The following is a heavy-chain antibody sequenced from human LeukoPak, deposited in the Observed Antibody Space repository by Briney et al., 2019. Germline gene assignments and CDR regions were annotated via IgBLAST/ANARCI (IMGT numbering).Heavy chain of an antibody. D-gene: IGHD4-17*01. Sequence: GGSLILSCAASGFTISSCWMSWVRQAPGKGLEWVANMKEDGSEINYMDSVKARFSMSRDNAENSLYLQMNSLTAEDTAVYYCARDPHYGVIDYWGQGSLVTVSS. CDR3: ARDPHYGVIDY. CDR2: MKEDGSEI. J-gene: IGHJ4*02. V-gene: IGHV3-7*01. CDR1: GFTISSCW.